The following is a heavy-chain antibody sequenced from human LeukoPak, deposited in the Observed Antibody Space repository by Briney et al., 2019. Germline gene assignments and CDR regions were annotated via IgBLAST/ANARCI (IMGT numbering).Heavy chain of an antibody. CDR1: GYSISIGYY. V-gene: IGHV4-38-2*02. CDR2: IYHSGST. CDR3: ARAVRGEIRDSIAVAGGPRGGYYYYYYMDV. D-gene: IGHD6-19*01. J-gene: IGHJ6*03. Sequence: SETLSLTCTVSGYSISIGYYWGWIRQPPGKGLEWIGSIYHSGSTYYNPSLKSRVTMSVDTSKNQFSLKLSSVTAADTAVYYCARAVRGEIRDSIAVAGGPRGGYYYYYYMDVWGKGTTVTISS.